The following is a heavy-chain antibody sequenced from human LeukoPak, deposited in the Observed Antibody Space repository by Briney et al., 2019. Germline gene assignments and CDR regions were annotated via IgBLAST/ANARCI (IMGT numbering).Heavy chain of an antibody. D-gene: IGHD1-26*01. Sequence: GGSLRLSCAASGFTFSTFAMIWVRQPPGKGLEWVSSIFPSGGEIHYADSVRGRFTISRDNSKSTLSLQMNSLRAEDTAVYYCASSGSYSSSDYWGQGTLVTVSS. J-gene: IGHJ4*02. CDR2: IFPSGGEI. CDR1: GFTFSTFA. V-gene: IGHV3-23*01. CDR3: ASSGSYSSSDY.